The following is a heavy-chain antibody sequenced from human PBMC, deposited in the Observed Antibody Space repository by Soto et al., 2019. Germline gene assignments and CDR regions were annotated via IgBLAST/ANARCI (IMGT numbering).Heavy chain of an antibody. CDR3: ARHGAVAVKNRNWFDP. V-gene: IGHV4-4*02. Sequence: SETLSLTCAVTSGSISSSNWWSWVRQPPGKGLEWIGQIWHSGSTDYNPSLKSRVTMSVDKSKNQFSLQVTSVTAADTVFFYCARHGAVAVKNRNWFDPWGQGTLVTVSS. J-gene: IGHJ5*02. CDR2: IWHSGST. CDR1: SGSISSSNW. D-gene: IGHD6-19*01.